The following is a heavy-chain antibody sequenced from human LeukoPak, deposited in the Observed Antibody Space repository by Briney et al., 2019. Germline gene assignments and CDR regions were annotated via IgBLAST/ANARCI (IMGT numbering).Heavy chain of an antibody. D-gene: IGHD2-2*02. V-gene: IGHV3-11*01. Sequence: GGSLRLSCAASGFTFSDYYMSWIRQAPGKGLEWVSYISSSGSTIYYADSVKGRFTISRDNAKNSLYLQMNSLRAEDTAVYYCARGRPYCSSTSCYKPREEQEKNYYYYGMDVWGQGTTVTVSS. CDR1: GFTFSDYY. CDR3: ARGRPYCSSTSCYKPREEQEKNYYYYGMDV. J-gene: IGHJ6*02. CDR2: ISSSGSTI.